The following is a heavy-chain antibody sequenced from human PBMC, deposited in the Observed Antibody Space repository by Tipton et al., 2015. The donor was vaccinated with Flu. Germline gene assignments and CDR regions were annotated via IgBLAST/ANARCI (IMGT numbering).Heavy chain of an antibody. Sequence: SLRLSCAASGFTFSSYWMSWVRQAPGKGLEWVANIKQDGSEKYYVDSVKGRFTISRDNAKNSLYLQMNSLRAEDTAVYYCARAKDYYDSSGYYYEGFDYWGQGTLVTVSS. CDR1: GFTFSSYW. J-gene: IGHJ4*02. CDR3: ARAKDYYDSSGYYYEGFDY. D-gene: IGHD3-22*01. V-gene: IGHV3-7*04. CDR2: IKQDGSEK.